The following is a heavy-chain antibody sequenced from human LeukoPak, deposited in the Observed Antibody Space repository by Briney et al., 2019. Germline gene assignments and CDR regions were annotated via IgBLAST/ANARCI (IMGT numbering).Heavy chain of an antibody. D-gene: IGHD6-19*01. CDR2: IYTSGST. J-gene: IGHJ4*02. Sequence: PSETLSLTCTVSGGSISSYYWSWLRQPAGKGLEWIGRIYTSGSTNYNPSLKSRVTMSVDTSKNQFSLKLSSVTAADTAVYYCAADAAVAGQRGFDYWGQGTLVTVSS. CDR1: GGSISSYY. V-gene: IGHV4-4*07. CDR3: AADAAVAGQRGFDY.